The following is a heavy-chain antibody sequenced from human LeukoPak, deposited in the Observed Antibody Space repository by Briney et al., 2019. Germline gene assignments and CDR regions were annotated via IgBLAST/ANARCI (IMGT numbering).Heavy chain of an antibody. CDR3: AKDQGARVDAFDI. D-gene: IGHD1-26*01. CDR2: ISSSSYI. CDR1: GFTFSSYS. V-gene: IGHV3-21*04. Sequence: PGGSLRLSCAASGFTFSSYSMNWVRQAPGKGLEWVSSISSSSYIYYADSVKGRFTISRDNAKNSLYLQMNSLRAEDTAVYYCAKDQGARVDAFDIWSQGTMVTVSS. J-gene: IGHJ3*02.